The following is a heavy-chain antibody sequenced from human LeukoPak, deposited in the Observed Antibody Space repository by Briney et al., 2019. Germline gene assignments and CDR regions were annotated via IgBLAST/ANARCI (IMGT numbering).Heavy chain of an antibody. D-gene: IGHD2-21*02. CDR2: INQDGSEK. Sequence: GGSLRLSCAASGFTFSSSWMSWVRQAPGRRLEWVANINQDGSEKYYVDSVKGRFIISRDNAKNSLYLQMNSLRAEDTAVYYCARQVTPMRHWGQGTLVTVSS. V-gene: IGHV3-7*05. CDR3: ARQVTPMRH. J-gene: IGHJ4*02. CDR1: GFTFSSSW.